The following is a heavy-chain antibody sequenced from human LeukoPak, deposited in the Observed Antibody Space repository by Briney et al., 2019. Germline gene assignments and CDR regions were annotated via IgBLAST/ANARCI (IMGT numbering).Heavy chain of an antibody. CDR1: VFTVSSNY. D-gene: IGHD2-15*01. V-gene: IGHV3-53*01. CDR3: GRVVVVAAKYYYYYMDV. CDR2: IYSGGST. J-gene: IGHJ6*03. Sequence: GGSLRLSCAASVFTVSSNYMSWVRQAPGKGLEWVSVIYSGGSTYYADSVKGRFTISRDNSKNTLYLQMNSLRAEDTAVYYCGRVVVVAAKYYYYYMDVWGKGTTVTVSS.